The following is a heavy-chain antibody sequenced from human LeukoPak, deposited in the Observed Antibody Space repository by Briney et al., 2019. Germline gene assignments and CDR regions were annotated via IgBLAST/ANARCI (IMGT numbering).Heavy chain of an antibody. J-gene: IGHJ4*02. D-gene: IGHD3-10*01. CDR1: GFTVSNYA. CDR3: TSTRYASGGEFDY. CDR2: RGAGGGGP. V-gene: IGHV3-23*01. Sequence: PGGSLRLSCAASGFTVSNYAMSWVRQAPGKGLEWVSSRGAGGGGPHYADSVKGRFTISRDNSKNTLYLQMNSLRAEDTAVYYCTSTRYASGGEFDYWGQGTLVTVSS.